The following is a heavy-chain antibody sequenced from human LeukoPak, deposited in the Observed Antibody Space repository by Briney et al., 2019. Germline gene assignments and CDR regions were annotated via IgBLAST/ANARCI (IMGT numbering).Heavy chain of an antibody. V-gene: IGHV3-23*01. CDR2: ISGSGGST. CDR1: GFTFSSYA. CDR3: ARERWDKGMMSGYENFDY. D-gene: IGHD5-12*01. Sequence: PGGSLRLSCAASGFTFSSYAMSWVRQAPGKGLEWVSAISGSGGSTYYADSVKGRFTISRDNSKNTLYLQMNSLRAEDTAVYYCARERWDKGMMSGYENFDYWGQGTLVTVSS. J-gene: IGHJ4*02.